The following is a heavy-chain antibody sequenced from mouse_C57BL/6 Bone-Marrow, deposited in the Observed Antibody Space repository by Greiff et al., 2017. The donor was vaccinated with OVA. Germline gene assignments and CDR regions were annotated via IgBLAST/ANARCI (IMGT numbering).Heavy chain of an antibody. CDR3: ASEEVGYRFDY. D-gene: IGHD1-1*01. J-gene: IGHJ2*01. Sequence: QVQLQQPGAELVMPGASVKLSCKASGYTFTSSWMHWVKQRPGQGLEWIGEIDPSDSYTNYNPKFKGKSTLTVDTSSSTAYMQLSSLTSEDSAVYDCASEEVGYRFDYGGQGTTLTVSS. CDR1: GYTFTSSW. CDR2: IDPSDSYT. V-gene: IGHV1-69*01.